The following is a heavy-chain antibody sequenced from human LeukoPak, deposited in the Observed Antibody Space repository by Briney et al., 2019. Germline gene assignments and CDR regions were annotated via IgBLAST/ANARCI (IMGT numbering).Heavy chain of an antibody. CDR1: GGSISSYY. Sequence: ETLSLTCTVSGGSISSYYWSWIRQPPGKGLEWIGYIYYSGSTNYNPSLKSRVTISVDTSKNQFSLKLSSVTAADTAVYYCARGPITIFGVVNDWGQGTLVTVSS. CDR3: ARGPITIFGVVND. J-gene: IGHJ4*02. CDR2: IYYSGST. D-gene: IGHD3-3*01. V-gene: IGHV4-59*01.